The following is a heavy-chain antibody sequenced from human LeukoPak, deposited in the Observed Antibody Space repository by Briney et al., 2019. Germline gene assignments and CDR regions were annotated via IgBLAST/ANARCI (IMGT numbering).Heavy chain of an antibody. V-gene: IGHV1-69*01. CDR1: GGTFSSYA. CDR3: ASLVVYGSGSYYKKYYFDY. Sequence: SVKVSCTASGGTFSSYAISWVRQAPGQGLEWMGGITPIFGTANYAQKLQGRVTITADESTSTAYMELSSLRSEDTAVYYCASLVVYGSGSYYKKYYFDYWGQGTLVTVPS. J-gene: IGHJ4*02. D-gene: IGHD3-10*01. CDR2: ITPIFGTA.